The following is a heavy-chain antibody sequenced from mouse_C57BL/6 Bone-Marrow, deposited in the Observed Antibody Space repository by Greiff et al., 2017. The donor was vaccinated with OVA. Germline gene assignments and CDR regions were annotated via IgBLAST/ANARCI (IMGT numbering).Heavy chain of an antibody. V-gene: IGHV1-59*01. Sequence: VQLQQPGAELVRPGTSVKLSCKASGYTFTSYWMHWVKQRPGQGLEWIGVIDPSDSYTNYNQKFKGKATLTVDTSSRTAYMQLSSLTSEDSAVYYCARRELLRYAMDYWGQGTSVTVSS. J-gene: IGHJ4*01. CDR1: GYTFTSYW. CDR2: IDPSDSYT. D-gene: IGHD1-1*01. CDR3: ARRELLRYAMDY.